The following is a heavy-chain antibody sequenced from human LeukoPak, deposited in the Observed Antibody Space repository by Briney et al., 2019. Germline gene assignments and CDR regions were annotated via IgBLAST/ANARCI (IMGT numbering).Heavy chain of an antibody. J-gene: IGHJ4*02. CDR3: ARAESDDFWSGYYSGY. V-gene: IGHV3-9*01. D-gene: IGHD3-3*01. CDR1: GFTFDDYA. Sequence: PGRSLRLSCAASGFTFDDYAMHWVRQAPGKGLEWVSGISWNSGSIGYADSVKGRFTISRDNAKNSLYLQMNSLRAEDTALYYRARAESDDFWSGYYSGYWGQGTLVTVSS. CDR2: ISWNSGSI.